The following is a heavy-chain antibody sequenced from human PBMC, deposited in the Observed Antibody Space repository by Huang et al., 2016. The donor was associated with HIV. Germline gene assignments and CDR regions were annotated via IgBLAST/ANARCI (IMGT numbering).Heavy chain of an antibody. CDR2: INRGNGNT. CDR1: GYSFTTYA. J-gene: IGHJ4*02. D-gene: IGHD2-21*01. V-gene: IGHV1-3*01. CDR3: AREFVIFGAPLWPAY. Sequence: QVQLVQSGAEVKKPGASVKVSCKASGYSFTTYARHWVRQAPGHRLEWMGWINRGNGNTNYSQKFQGRVTITRDTSASTVYMEVSSLTFEDTAVYYCAREFVIFGAPLWPAYWGQGTLISVSS.